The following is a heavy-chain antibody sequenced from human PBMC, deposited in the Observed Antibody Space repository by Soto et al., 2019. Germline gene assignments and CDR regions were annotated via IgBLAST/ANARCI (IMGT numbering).Heavy chain of an antibody. CDR2: ISSSNPYT. D-gene: IGHD5-18*01. Sequence: QVQLVESGGGLVKPGGSLRLSCAASGFTFSDYYMSWIRQAPGKGLEWVSYISSSNPYTSYADSVKGRFTISRDNAKNPLYLQMNSLRAEDTAVYYCARVVTSYYYGLDFWGQGTTVTVSS. J-gene: IGHJ6*02. CDR3: ARVVTSYYYGLDF. V-gene: IGHV3-11*06. CDR1: GFTFSDYY.